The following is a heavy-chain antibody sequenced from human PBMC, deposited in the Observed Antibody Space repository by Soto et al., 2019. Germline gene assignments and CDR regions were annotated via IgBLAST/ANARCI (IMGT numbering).Heavy chain of an antibody. Sequence: GASVKVSCKASGYTFTSYDINWVRQATGQGLEWMGWMNPNSGNTGYAQKFQGRVTMTRNTSISTAYMELSSLRSEDTAVYYCARSPTVTKSYYYYDMDVWGKGTTVNGSS. D-gene: IGHD4-17*01. CDR3: ARSPTVTKSYYYYDMDV. CDR1: GYTFTSYD. J-gene: IGHJ6*03. CDR2: MNPNSGNT. V-gene: IGHV1-8*01.